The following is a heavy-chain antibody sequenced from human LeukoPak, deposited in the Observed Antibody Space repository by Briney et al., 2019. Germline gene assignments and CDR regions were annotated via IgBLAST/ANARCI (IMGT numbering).Heavy chain of an antibody. V-gene: IGHV3-66*01. J-gene: IGHJ4*02. D-gene: IGHD3-9*01. CDR1: GFTVSSNY. CDR3: ARAGILTGYYLDY. Sequence: GGSLRLSCAASGFTVSSNYMSWVRQAPGKGLEWVSVIYSGGSTYYADSVKGRFIISRDHSKNTLYLQMNSLRAEDTAVYYCARAGILTGYYLDYWGQGTLVTVPS. CDR2: IYSGGST.